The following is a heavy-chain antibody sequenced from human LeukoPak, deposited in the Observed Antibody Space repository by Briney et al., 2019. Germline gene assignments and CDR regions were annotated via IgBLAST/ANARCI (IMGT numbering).Heavy chain of an antibody. V-gene: IGHV4-39*07. CDR2: IYYSGST. CDR1: GGFISSSSYY. CDR3: ARGLAYYFDY. J-gene: IGHJ4*02. Sequence: SETLSLTCTVSGGFISSSSYYWGWIRQPPGKGLEWIGSIYYSGSTYYNPSLKSRVTISVDTSKNQFSLKLSSVTAADTAVYYCARGLAYYFDYWGQGTLVTVSS. D-gene: IGHD3-9*01.